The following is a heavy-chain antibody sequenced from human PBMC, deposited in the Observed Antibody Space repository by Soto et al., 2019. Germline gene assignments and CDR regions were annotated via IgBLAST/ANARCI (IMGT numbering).Heavy chain of an antibody. J-gene: IGHJ4*02. D-gene: IGHD4-17*01. Sequence: EVQLLESGGGLVQPGGSLRLSCAASGFTFSSYAMSWVRQAPGKGLEWVSAISGSGGSTYYADSVKGRFTISRDNSKNTLYLQMNSLRAEDTAVYYCGLGSYGDRYFDYWGQGTLVTVSS. CDR2: ISGSGGST. CDR3: GLGSYGDRYFDY. CDR1: GFTFSSYA. V-gene: IGHV3-23*01.